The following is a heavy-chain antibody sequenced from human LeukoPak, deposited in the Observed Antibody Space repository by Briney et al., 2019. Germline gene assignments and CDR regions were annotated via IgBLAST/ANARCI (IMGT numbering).Heavy chain of an antibody. CDR1: GYNFNTYW. D-gene: IGHD5-12*01. CDR2: IYPADSET. Sequence: GESLKISCRVSGYNFNTYWIGWVRQMPGKGLEWMGIIYPADSETTYSPSFQGQVTISAAKSLSTAYLQWSSLKASDTPIYYCARRGYSGYNFDYGGQGTLVTVSS. J-gene: IGHJ4*02. CDR3: ARRGYSGYNFDY. V-gene: IGHV5-51*01.